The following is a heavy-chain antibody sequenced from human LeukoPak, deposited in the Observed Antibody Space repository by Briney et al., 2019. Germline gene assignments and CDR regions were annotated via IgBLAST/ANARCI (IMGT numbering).Heavy chain of an antibody. CDR1: GFTFSSYS. CDR2: ISGSGSYI. CDR3: VRERFHGSGAPKFDF. Sequence: PGGSLRLSCAASGFTFSSYSMNWVRQAPGKGLEWVSCISGSGSYIYYADSLRGRFTISRDNAKNSLILQVNSLRAEDTAVYYCVRERFHGSGAPKFDFWGQGTLVTVSS. V-gene: IGHV3-21*06. J-gene: IGHJ4*02. D-gene: IGHD3-10*01.